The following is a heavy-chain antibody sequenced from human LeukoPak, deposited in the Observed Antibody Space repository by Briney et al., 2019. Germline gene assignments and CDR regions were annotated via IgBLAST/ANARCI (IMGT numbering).Heavy chain of an antibody. CDR1: GFTFSSYE. CDR3: ARETVTGNYPDY. V-gene: IGHV3-48*03. Sequence: GESLRLSCAASGFTFSSYEMNWVRQAPGRGLEWVSYISDSGRTIYYADSVKGRFTISRDSAKNSLYLQMNSLRAEDTAVYYCARETVTGNYPDYWGQGTLVTVSS. D-gene: IGHD1-7*01. J-gene: IGHJ4*02. CDR2: ISDSGRTI.